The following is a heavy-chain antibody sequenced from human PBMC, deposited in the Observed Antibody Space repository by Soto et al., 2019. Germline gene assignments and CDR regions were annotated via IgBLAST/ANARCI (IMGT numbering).Heavy chain of an antibody. V-gene: IGHV4-34*01. J-gene: IGHJ5*02. CDR1: GGSFSGYY. CDR2: INHSGST. Sequence: QVELQQWGAGLLKPSETLSLTCAVYGGSFSGYYWGWIRQPPGKGLEWIGEINHSGSTNYNPSLKSRVTISVDTSKNQFSLKLSAVTAADTAVYYCARGPRAAAGSGWFDPWGQGTLVTVSS. D-gene: IGHD6-13*01. CDR3: ARGPRAAAGSGWFDP.